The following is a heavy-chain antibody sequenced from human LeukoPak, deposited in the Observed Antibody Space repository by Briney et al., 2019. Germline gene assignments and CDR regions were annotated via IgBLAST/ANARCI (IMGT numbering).Heavy chain of an antibody. V-gene: IGHV3-48*03. J-gene: IGHJ3*02. CDR1: GFTFSSYE. Sequence: GGSLRLSCAASGFTFSSYEMNWVRQAPGKGLEGVSYISSSGSTIYYADSVKGRFTISRDNAKNSLNLQMNSLRAEDTAVYYCAVCGGDYLDAFDIWGQGTMVTVSS. CDR2: ISSSGSTI. CDR3: AVCGGDYLDAFDI. D-gene: IGHD2-21*01.